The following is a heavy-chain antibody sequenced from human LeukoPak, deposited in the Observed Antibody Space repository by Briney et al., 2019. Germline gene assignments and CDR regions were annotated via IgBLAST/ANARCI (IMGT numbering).Heavy chain of an antibody. J-gene: IGHJ5*02. CDR2: IYPGDSDT. V-gene: IGHV5-51*01. CDR3: ARHRVAVAGTNWFDP. CDR1: GYSFTSYW. D-gene: IGHD6-19*01. Sequence: GESLKISCKGSGYSFTSYWIGWVRQIPGKGLEWMGIIYPGDSDTRYSPSFQGQVTISADKSISTAYLQWSSLKASDTAMYYCARHRVAVAGTNWFDPWGQGTLVTVSS.